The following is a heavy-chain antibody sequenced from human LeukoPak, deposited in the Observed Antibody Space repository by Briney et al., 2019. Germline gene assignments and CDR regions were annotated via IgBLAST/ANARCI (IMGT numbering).Heavy chain of an antibody. D-gene: IGHD2-15*01. J-gene: IGHJ4*02. Sequence: PGGSLRVSCAASGFTFSSYSMNCVRQAPGKGLEWVSSISSSSSYIYYADSVKGRFTISRDNAKNSLYLQMNSLRAEDTAVYYCARERPSIVVVVAATLDYWGQGTLVTVSS. CDR1: GFTFSSYS. CDR3: ARERPSIVVVVAATLDY. V-gene: IGHV3-21*01. CDR2: ISSSSSYI.